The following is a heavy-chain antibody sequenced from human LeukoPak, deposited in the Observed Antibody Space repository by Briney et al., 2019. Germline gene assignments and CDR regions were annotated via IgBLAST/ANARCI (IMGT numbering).Heavy chain of an antibody. D-gene: IGHD3-22*01. V-gene: IGHV3-23*01. CDR3: AKMGLSSYYYDSSGYYAEFDS. J-gene: IGHJ4*02. Sequence: GGSLRLSCAASGFNFNNYAMSWVRQPPGKGLEWVSAISGRTGSVYNADSVKGRFTISRDNSEVYLQMNSLRAEDTAVYYCAKMGLSSYYYDSSGYYAEFDSWGQGTLVTVSS. CDR1: GFNFNNYA. CDR2: ISGRTGSV.